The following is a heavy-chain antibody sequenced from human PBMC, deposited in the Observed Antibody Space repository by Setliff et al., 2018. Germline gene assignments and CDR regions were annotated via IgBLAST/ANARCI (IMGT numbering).Heavy chain of an antibody. V-gene: IGHV1-8*01. Sequence: ASVKVSCKASGYTFINYDINWVRQATGQGLEWMGWMNPNSGNTGYAQKFQGRVTMTRNTSISTAYMELSSLRSDDTAVYYCARDREGIIVGVPSVWGQGTLVTAPQ. D-gene: IGHD1-26*01. J-gene: IGHJ4*02. CDR1: GYTFINYD. CDR3: ARDREGIIVGVPSV. CDR2: MNPNSGNT.